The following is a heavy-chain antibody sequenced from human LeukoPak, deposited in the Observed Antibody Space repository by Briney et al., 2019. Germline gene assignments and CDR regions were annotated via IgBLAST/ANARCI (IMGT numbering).Heavy chain of an antibody. CDR3: ARDRSPSSGYYSHYFDY. CDR1: GFTVSSNY. D-gene: IGHD3-22*01. J-gene: IGHJ4*02. V-gene: IGHV3-66*01. Sequence: GGSLRLSCAASGFTVSSNYMCWVRQAPGKGLEWVSVIYSGDSTYYADSVKGRFTISRNNSKNTLYLQMNSLRAEDTAVYYCARDRSPSSGYYSHYFDYWGQGTLVTVSS. CDR2: IYSGDST.